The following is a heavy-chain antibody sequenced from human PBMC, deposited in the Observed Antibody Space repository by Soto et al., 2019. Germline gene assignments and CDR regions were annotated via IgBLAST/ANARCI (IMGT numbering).Heavy chain of an antibody. J-gene: IGHJ5*02. V-gene: IGHV4-39*01. CDR1: GGSISSSSYY. CDR2: IYYSGST. Sequence: ASETLSLTCTVSGGSISSSSYYWGWIRQPPGKGLEWIGSIYYSGSTYYNPSLKSRVTISVDASKDQFSLKLSSVTAADTAVYYCARLKADRPFDPWGQGTLVTVSS. CDR3: ARLKADRPFDP.